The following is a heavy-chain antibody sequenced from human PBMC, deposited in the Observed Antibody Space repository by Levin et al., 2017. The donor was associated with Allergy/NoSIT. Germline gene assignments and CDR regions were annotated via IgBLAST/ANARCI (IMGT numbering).Heavy chain of an antibody. CDR2: INHSGST. D-gene: IGHD3-22*01. Sequence: SETLSLTCAVYGGSFSGYYWSWIRQPPGKGLEWIGEINHSGSTNYNPSLKSRVTISVDTSKNQFSLKLSSVTAADTAVYYCARLDSSGYYRYYDYGMDVWGQGTTVTVSS. CDR1: GGSFSGYY. CDR3: ARLDSSGYYRYYDYGMDV. V-gene: IGHV4-34*01. J-gene: IGHJ6*02.